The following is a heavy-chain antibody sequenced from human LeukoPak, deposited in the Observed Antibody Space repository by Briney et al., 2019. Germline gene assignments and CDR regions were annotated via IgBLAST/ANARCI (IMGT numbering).Heavy chain of an antibody. CDR1: GGSISSHY. D-gene: IGHD3-10*01. Sequence: SETLSLTCTVSGGSISSHYWSWIRQPPGKGLEWIGYIYYSGSTNYNPSLKSRVTISVDTSENQFSLKLSSVTAADTAVYYCARDVPDYYGSGRWGQGTLVTVSS. V-gene: IGHV4-59*11. J-gene: IGHJ4*02. CDR2: IYYSGST. CDR3: ARDVPDYYGSGR.